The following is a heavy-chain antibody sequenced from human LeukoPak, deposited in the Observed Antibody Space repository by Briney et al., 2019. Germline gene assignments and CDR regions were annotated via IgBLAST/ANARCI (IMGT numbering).Heavy chain of an antibody. J-gene: IGHJ6*02. Sequence: PSETLSLTCAVYGGSFSGYYWSWIRQPPGKGLEWIGEINHSGSTNYNPSPKSRVTISVDTSKNQFSLKLSSVTAADTAVYYCASRKVDTAMVTGYYYGMDVWGQGTTVTVSS. V-gene: IGHV4-34*01. CDR2: INHSGST. CDR3: ASRKVDTAMVTGYYYGMDV. D-gene: IGHD5-18*01. CDR1: GGSFSGYY.